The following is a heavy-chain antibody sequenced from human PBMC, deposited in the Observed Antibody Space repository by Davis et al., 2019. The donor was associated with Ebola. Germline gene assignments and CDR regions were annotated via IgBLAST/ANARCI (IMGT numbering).Heavy chain of an antibody. V-gene: IGHV1-2*06. CDR1: GYTFTGYY. D-gene: IGHD2-2*01. Sequence: ASVKVSCKASGYTFTGYYMHWVRQAPGQGLEWMGRINPNSGGTNYAQKFQGRVTMTRDTSISTAYMELSRLRSDDTAVYYCARVPGGHIVVVPAALYGMDVWGKGTTVTVSS. J-gene: IGHJ6*04. CDR2: INPNSGGT. CDR3: ARVPGGHIVVVPAALYGMDV.